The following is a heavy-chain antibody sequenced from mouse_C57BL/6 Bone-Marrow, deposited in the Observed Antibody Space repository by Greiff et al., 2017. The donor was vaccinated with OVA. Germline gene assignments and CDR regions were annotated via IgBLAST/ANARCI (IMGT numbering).Heavy chain of an antibody. Sequence: QVQLKQSGPGLVAPSQSLSITCTVSGFSLTSYGVHWVRQPPGKGLEWLVVIWSDGSTTYNSALKSRLSISKDNSKSQVFLKMNSLQTDDTAMYYCARPLYGNFGYAMDYWGQGTSVTVSS. D-gene: IGHD2-1*01. V-gene: IGHV2-6*03. CDR2: IWSDGST. J-gene: IGHJ4*01. CDR1: GFSLTSYG. CDR3: ARPLYGNFGYAMDY.